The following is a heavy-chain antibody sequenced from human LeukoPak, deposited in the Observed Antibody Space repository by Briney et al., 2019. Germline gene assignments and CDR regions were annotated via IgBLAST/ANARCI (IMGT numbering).Heavy chain of an antibody. CDR1: RYTFTSYG. Sequence: ASVKVSCKASRYTFTSYGISWVRQAPGQGLEWMGWISAYNGNTNYAQKLQGRVTMTTDTSTSTAYMELRSLRSDDTAAYYCARDAEWELRAADLAYWGQGTLVTVSS. V-gene: IGHV1-18*01. CDR3: ARDAEWELRAADLAY. CDR2: ISAYNGNT. J-gene: IGHJ4*02. D-gene: IGHD1-26*01.